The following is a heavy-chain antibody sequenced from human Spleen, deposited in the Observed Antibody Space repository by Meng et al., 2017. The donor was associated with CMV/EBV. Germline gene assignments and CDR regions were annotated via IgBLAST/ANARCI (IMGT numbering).Heavy chain of an antibody. CDR2: ISNSGNTI. D-gene: IGHD3-9*01. J-gene: IGHJ4*02. Sequence: GESLKISCAASGFTFSSYSMNWVRQAPGKGLEWVSYISNSGNTIYYADSVKGRFTISRDNAKNSLHLQMNSLRAEDTAVYYCARGSFRYFDWLPFDYWGQGTLVTVSS. V-gene: IGHV3-48*04. CDR1: GFTFSSYS. CDR3: ARGSFRYFDWLPFDY.